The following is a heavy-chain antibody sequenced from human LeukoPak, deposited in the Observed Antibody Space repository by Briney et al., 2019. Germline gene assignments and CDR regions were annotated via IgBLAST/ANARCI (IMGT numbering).Heavy chain of an antibody. V-gene: IGHV3-30-3*01. CDR2: ISYDGSNK. J-gene: IGHJ4*02. D-gene: IGHD3-22*01. CDR1: GLTFSSYA. CDR3: ARDLDYYDSSGYTDY. Sequence: GGSLRLSCAASGLTFSSYAMHWVRQAPGKGLEWVAVISYDGSNKYYADSVKGRFTISRDNSKNTLYLQMNSLRAEDTAVYYCARDLDYYDSSGYTDYWGQGTLVTVSS.